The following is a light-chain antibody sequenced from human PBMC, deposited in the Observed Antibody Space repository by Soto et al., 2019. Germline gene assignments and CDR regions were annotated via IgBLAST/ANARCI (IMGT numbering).Light chain of an antibody. J-gene: IGLJ1*01. CDR3: SSYTSSHTYV. Sequence: QSALTQPASVSGSPGQSLTISCTGTSSDVGGYNYVAWYQQHPGKAPKLIIYDVINRPSGVSNRFSGSKSGNTASLTISGLQAEDEADYYCSSYTSSHTYVFGSGTKFTVL. V-gene: IGLV2-14*01. CDR1: SSDVGGYNY. CDR2: DVI.